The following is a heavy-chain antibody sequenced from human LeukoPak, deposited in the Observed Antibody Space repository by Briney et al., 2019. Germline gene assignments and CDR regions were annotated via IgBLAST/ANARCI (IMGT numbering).Heavy chain of an antibody. CDR1: GFTFSSYG. CDR2: ISRDGRTN. CDR3: ATGDDTSGPDLYYFDF. V-gene: IGHV3-30*03. J-gene: IGHJ4*02. Sequence: GGSLRLSCAASGFTFSSYGIHWVRQAPGKGLEWVAVISRDGRTNYCADSVKGRFTISRDNSKNTLYVQMNSLRAEDTAVYYCATGDDTSGPDLYYFDFWGQGTLVTVSS. D-gene: IGHD3-22*01.